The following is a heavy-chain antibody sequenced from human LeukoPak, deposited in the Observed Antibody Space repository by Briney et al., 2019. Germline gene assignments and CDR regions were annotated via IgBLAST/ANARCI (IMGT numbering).Heavy chain of an antibody. J-gene: IGHJ4*02. V-gene: IGHV4-61*02. CDR3: ARDHPYCSGGSCYSKYNVLYFDY. CDR2: IYTSGST. CDR1: GGSISSGSYY. Sequence: PSETLSLTCTVSGGSISSGSYYWSWIRQPAGKGLEWIGRIYTSGSTNYDPSLKSRVTISVDTSKNQFSLKLSSVTAADTAVYYCARDHPYCSGGSCYSKYNVLYFDYWGQGTLVTVSS. D-gene: IGHD2-15*01.